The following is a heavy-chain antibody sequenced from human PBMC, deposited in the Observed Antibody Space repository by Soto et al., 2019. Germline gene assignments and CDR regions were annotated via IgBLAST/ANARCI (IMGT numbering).Heavy chain of an antibody. J-gene: IGHJ4*02. D-gene: IGHD1-1*01. CDR1: GGTFSSYA. Sequence: ASVKVSCKASGGTFSSYAISWVRQAPGQGLEWMGRINPIRGIANYAQKFQGRVTITGDKSTSTAYMELSRLRSDDTAVYYCARDSRNDGYDYWGQGTLVTVSS. V-gene: IGHV1-69*04. CDR3: ARDSRNDGYDY. CDR2: INPIRGIA.